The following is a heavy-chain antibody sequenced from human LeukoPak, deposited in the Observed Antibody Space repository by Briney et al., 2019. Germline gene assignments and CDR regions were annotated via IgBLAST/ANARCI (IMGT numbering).Heavy chain of an antibody. D-gene: IGHD6-19*01. CDR1: GYTLTELS. Sequence: ASVKVSCKVSGYTLTELSMHRVRQAPGKGLEWMGGFDPEDGETIYAQKFQGRVTMTEDTSTDAAYMELSSLRSEDTAVYYCATSGWHGFDYWGQGTLVTVSS. CDR3: ATSGWHGFDY. CDR2: FDPEDGET. V-gene: IGHV1-24*01. J-gene: IGHJ4*02.